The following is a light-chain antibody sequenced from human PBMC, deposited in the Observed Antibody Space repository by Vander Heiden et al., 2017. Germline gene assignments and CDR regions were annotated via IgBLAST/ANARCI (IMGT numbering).Light chain of an antibody. Sequence: QSALTQPASVSGSPGPSLTISCSGTRSDIGSYNLVSWFQQYPGKAPKLLIFEVNRRPAGVSSRFSGSKSGNMASLTISGLQADDEATYYCCSFAGSAVFVIFGGGTKVTVV. CDR1: RSDIGSYNL. CDR2: EVN. V-gene: IGLV2-23*02. J-gene: IGLJ2*01. CDR3: CSFAGSAVFVI.